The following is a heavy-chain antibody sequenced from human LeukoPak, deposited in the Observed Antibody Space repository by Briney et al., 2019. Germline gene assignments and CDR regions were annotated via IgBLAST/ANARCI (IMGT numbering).Heavy chain of an antibody. Sequence: PGGSLRLSCAASGFTFSSYGMHGVRQAPGKGLEWVAVISYDGSNKYYADSVKGRFTISRDNSKNTLYLQMNSLRAEDTAVYYCAASEELDRYYYYGMDVWGQGTTVTVSS. D-gene: IGHD1-1*01. CDR3: AASEELDRYYYYGMDV. CDR1: GFTFSSYG. J-gene: IGHJ6*02. V-gene: IGHV3-30*03. CDR2: ISYDGSNK.